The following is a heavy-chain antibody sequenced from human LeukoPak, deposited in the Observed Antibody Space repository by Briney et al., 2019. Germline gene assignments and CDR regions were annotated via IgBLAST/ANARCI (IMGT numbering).Heavy chain of an antibody. D-gene: IGHD1-14*01. CDR2: IKRDGSSP. CDR3: AALDNGRDY. V-gene: IGHV3-74*01. J-gene: IGHJ4*02. Sequence: PGGSLRLSCAASGFTFSSYWMHWIRHAPWKGLVWVSRIKRDGSSPAYADSVKGRFTISRDNAKNTLYLQMNSLGAEDTAVYYCAALDNGRDYWGQGTLVTVSS. CDR1: GFTFSSYW.